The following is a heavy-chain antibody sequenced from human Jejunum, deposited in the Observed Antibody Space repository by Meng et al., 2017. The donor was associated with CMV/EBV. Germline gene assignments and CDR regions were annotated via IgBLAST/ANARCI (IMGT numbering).Heavy chain of an antibody. Sequence: SAFTFSDYWMHWVRQAPGKGLVWVSRINNDGGTTVYADSVKGRFTISRDNAKNTLSLQMNSPRGEDTAVYYCAREQSSSYAFDIWGQGTVVTVSS. CDR1: AFTFSDYW. CDR2: INNDGGTT. CDR3: AREQSSSYAFDI. D-gene: IGHD6-6*01. J-gene: IGHJ3*02. V-gene: IGHV3-74*03.